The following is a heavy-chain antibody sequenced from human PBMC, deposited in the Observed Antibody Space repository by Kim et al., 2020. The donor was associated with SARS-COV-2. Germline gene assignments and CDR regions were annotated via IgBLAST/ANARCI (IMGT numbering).Heavy chain of an antibody. Sequence: SLKSRVTISVDKSKNQFSLKLSSVTAADTAVYYCASATVTTWGYYGMDVWGQGTTVTVSS. CDR3: ASATVTTWGYYGMDV. J-gene: IGHJ6*02. D-gene: IGHD4-17*01. V-gene: IGHV4-4*02.